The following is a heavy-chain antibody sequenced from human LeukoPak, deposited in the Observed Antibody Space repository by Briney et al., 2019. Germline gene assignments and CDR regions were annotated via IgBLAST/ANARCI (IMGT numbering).Heavy chain of an antibody. Sequence: QPGGSLRLSCAPSGFTFSHYWMSWVRQAPGKGLEWVANIKEDGSEKYYVDSVKGRFTISRDNAENSLYLQMNSLRAEDTAVYYCARDTSGWSLGYWGQGTLVTVSS. CDR3: ARDTSGWSLGY. J-gene: IGHJ4*02. D-gene: IGHD6-19*01. CDR1: GFTFSHYW. V-gene: IGHV3-7*01. CDR2: IKEDGSEK.